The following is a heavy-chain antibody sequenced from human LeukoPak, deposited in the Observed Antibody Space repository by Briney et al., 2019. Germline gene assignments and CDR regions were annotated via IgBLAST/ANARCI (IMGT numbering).Heavy chain of an antibody. V-gene: IGHV1-18*01. CDR2: ISAYNGNT. D-gene: IGHD2-15*01. J-gene: IGHJ5*02. CDR3: ARDWGSGGSTPGWFDP. Sequence: ASVKVSCKASGYTFTSYGISWVRQAPGQGLEWMGWISAYNGNTNYAQKLQGRVTMTTDTSTSTAYMELRSLRSEDTAVYYCARDWGSGGSTPGWFDPWGQGTLVTVSS. CDR1: GYTFTSYG.